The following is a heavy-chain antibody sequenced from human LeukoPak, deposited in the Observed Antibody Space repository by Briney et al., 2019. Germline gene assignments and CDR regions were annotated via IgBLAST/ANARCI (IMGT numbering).Heavy chain of an antibody. CDR1: GGSISSGSYY. CDR3: ATVSAAEYFQH. J-gene: IGHJ1*01. CDR2: IYTSGST. Sequence: SETLSLTCTVSGGSISSGSYYWSWIRQPAGKGLEWIGRIYTSGSTNYNPSLKSRVTISVDTSKNQFSLKLSSVTAADTAVYYCATVSAAEYFQHWGQGTLVTISS. V-gene: IGHV4-61*02. D-gene: IGHD6-13*01.